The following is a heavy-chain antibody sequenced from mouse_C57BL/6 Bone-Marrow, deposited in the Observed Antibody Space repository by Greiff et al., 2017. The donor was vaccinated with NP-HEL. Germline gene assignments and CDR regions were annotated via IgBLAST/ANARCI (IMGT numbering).Heavy chain of an antibody. V-gene: IGHV1-82*01. Sequence: QVQLKESGPELVKPGASVKISCKASGYAFSSSWMNWVKQRPGKGLEWIGRIYPGDGDTNYNGKFKGKATLTADKSSRTAYMQLSSLTSEDSAVYFCERGGYYGSYFDYWGQGTTLTVSS. CDR1: GYAFSSSW. CDR2: IYPGDGDT. J-gene: IGHJ2*01. D-gene: IGHD1-1*01. CDR3: ERGGYYGSYFDY.